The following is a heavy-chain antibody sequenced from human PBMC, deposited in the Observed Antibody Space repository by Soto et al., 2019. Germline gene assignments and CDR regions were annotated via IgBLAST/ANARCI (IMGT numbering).Heavy chain of an antibody. J-gene: IGHJ4*02. V-gene: IGHV1-69*08. D-gene: IGHD3-10*01. CDR3: VRDHHYYGWSSDY. Sequence: QVQLVQSGAEVKKPGSSVKVSCKASGGTCSSYTISWVRQAPGQGLEWMGRIIPILGIANYAQKFQGRVTITADKSTSTAYMELSSLRSEDTAVYYCVRDHHYYGWSSDYWGQGTLVTVSS. CDR1: GGTCSSYT. CDR2: IIPILGIA.